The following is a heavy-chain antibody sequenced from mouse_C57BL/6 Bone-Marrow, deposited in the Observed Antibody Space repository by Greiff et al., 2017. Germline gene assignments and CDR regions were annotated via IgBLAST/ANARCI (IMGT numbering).Heavy chain of an antibody. CDR3: TRDYYGTRFAY. CDR2: SDPENGDT. Sequence: VQLQQSGAELVRPGASVKLSCTASGFNIKDDYMHWVKQRPEQGLAWIGWSDPENGDTEYASKFLGKATITADTSSNTAYLQLSSLTSEDTAVYYCTRDYYGTRFAYWGQGTLVTVSA. V-gene: IGHV14-4*01. CDR1: GFNIKDDY. J-gene: IGHJ3*01. D-gene: IGHD1-1*01.